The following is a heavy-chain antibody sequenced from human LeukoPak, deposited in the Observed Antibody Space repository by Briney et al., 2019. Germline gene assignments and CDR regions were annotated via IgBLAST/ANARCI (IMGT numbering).Heavy chain of an antibody. J-gene: IGHJ4*02. V-gene: IGHV1-69*05. Sequence: ASVKVSCKASGGTFSSYAISWVRQAPGQGLEWMGGIIPIFGTANYAQKFQGRVTITTDESTSTAYTELSSLRSEDTAVYYCARVGPAAGTSGFDYWGQGTLVTVSS. CDR3: ARVGPAAGTSGFDY. CDR2: IIPIFGTA. D-gene: IGHD6-13*01. CDR1: GGTFSSYA.